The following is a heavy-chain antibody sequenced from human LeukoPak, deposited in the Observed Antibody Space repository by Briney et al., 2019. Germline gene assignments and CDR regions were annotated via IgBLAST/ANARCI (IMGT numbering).Heavy chain of an antibody. CDR1: GYTFTSYG. Sequence: ASVKVSCKASGYTFTSYGISWVRQAPGQGLEWMGWISAYNGNTNYAQKLRGRVTMTTDTSTSTAYMELRSLRSDDTAVYYCAREEGYYDSSGYYYGFDYWGQGTLVTVSS. CDR2: ISAYNGNT. D-gene: IGHD3-22*01. CDR3: AREEGYYDSSGYYYGFDY. J-gene: IGHJ4*02. V-gene: IGHV1-18*01.